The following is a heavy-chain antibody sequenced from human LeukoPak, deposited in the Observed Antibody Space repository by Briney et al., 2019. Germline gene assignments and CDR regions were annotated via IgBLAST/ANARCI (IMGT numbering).Heavy chain of an antibody. V-gene: IGHV3-30*04. CDR2: IPFDGSDT. CDR1: GFTFSTYT. D-gene: IGHD4-11*01. CDR3: ARDIGPIEVPGRSKDY. Sequence: PGGSLRLSCAASGFTFSTYTMRWVRQAPGKGLEWVSLIPFDGSDTYSADSVKGRFTISRDNSKNTMYLQMNRLRPEDTAVYYCARDIGPIEVPGRSKDYWGQGTLVTVSS. J-gene: IGHJ4*02.